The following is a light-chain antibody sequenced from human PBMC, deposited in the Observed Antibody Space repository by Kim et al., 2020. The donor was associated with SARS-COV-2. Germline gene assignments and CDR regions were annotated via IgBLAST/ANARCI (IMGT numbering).Light chain of an antibody. V-gene: IGKV3-15*01. CDR3: QQYSNWPQYT. J-gene: IGKJ2*01. CDR1: QSVSRN. Sequence: VSPGERATLSCRASQSVSRNLAWYQQRPGQAPRLLIYGAYSRATGVPAKFSGSGSGTEFTLTISSLQSEDCAVYYCQQYSNWPQYTFGQGTKLEIK. CDR2: GAY.